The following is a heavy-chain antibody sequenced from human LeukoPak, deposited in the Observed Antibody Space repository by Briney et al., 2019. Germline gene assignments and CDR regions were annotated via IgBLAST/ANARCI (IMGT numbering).Heavy chain of an antibody. J-gene: IGHJ4*02. CDR1: GGTFSGYA. D-gene: IGHD3-22*01. Sequence: SVKVSCKASGGTFSGYAISWVRQAPGQGLEWMGGIIPIFGTANYAQKFQGRVTITADESTSTAYMELSSLRSEDTAVYYCARRPYYYDSSGYYPPGEYYFDYWGQGTLVTVSS. V-gene: IGHV1-69*13. CDR2: IIPIFGTA. CDR3: ARRPYYYDSSGYYPPGEYYFDY.